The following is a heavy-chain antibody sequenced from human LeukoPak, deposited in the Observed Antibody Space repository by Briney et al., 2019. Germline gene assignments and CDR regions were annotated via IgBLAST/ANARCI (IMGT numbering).Heavy chain of an antibody. D-gene: IGHD5-18*01. CDR2: IKPNSGGT. Sequence: ASVKVSCMPSRYTFTVYYMHWVRQAPGQGREWMGWIKPNSGGTNYAQKLQSRVTMTRDTSISTAYMEQSRLRADDTAVYYCARDTAMVTYWFDPWGQGTLVTVSS. V-gene: IGHV1-2*02. CDR3: ARDTAMVTYWFDP. J-gene: IGHJ5*02. CDR1: RYTFTVYY.